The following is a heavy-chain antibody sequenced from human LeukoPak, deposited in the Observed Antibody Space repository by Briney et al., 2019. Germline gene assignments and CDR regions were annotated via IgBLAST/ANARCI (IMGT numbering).Heavy chain of an antibody. CDR1: GGSIGSSSYY. V-gene: IGHV4-39*01. J-gene: IGHJ5*02. Sequence: SETLSLTCTVSGGSIGSSSYYWGWIRQPPGGGLEWIGSIYYSGSTYYSASLKSRVTISVDTSKNQFSLKLSSVTAADTAFYYCARHKVWGVPAGRGSLNWFDPWGQGTLVTVSS. D-gene: IGHD2-2*01. CDR3: ARHKVWGVPAGRGSLNWFDP. CDR2: IYYSGST.